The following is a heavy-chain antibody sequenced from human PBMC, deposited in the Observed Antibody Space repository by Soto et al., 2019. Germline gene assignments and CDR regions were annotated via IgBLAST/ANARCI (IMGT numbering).Heavy chain of an antibody. CDR3: AAGEASSRNLAPYYLDF. CDR1: GGSISSYY. D-gene: IGHD6-13*01. Sequence: SETLSLTCTVSGGSISSYYWSWIRQPPGKGLEWIGYIHYRGTTSFFPSYTPSLRSRVTISEDTSKNQFSLKLLSVTTADTAVYFCAAGEASSRNLAPYYLDFWGQGTLVTVSS. J-gene: IGHJ4*02. CDR2: IHYRGTT. V-gene: IGHV4-59*01.